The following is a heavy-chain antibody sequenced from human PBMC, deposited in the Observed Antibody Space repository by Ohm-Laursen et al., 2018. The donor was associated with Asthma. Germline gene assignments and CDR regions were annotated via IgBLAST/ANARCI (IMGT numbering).Heavy chain of an antibody. D-gene: IGHD1-26*01. J-gene: IGHJ1*01. CDR3: ARIGPEWELPGREYSLHH. CDR1: GYTFSRYS. Sequence: GSLRLSCTASGYTFSRYSIHWVRQIPGKGLEWVASISTASSFIYYADSVRGRFTTSRDNARNSVYLQMNSLRAEDTALYYCARIGPEWELPGREYSLHHWGEGTPVTVSS. V-gene: IGHV3-21*01. CDR2: ISTASSFI.